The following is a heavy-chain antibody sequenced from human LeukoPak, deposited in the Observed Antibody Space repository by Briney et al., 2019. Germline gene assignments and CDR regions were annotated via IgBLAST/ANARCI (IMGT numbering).Heavy chain of an antibody. CDR1: GFTFSSYW. CDR2: INSDGSST. Sequence: GGSLRLSCAASGFTFSSYWMHWVRQAPGKGLVWVSRINSDGSSTSYADSVKGRFPISRENARNTLYLQMNSLRAEDTAVYYCARGDRCGGSCYNYWGQGTLVTVSS. V-gene: IGHV3-74*01. CDR3: ARGDRCGGSCYNY. D-gene: IGHD2-15*01. J-gene: IGHJ4*02.